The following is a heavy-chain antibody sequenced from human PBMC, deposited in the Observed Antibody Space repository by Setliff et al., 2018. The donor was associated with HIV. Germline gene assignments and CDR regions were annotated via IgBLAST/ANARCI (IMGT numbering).Heavy chain of an antibody. V-gene: IGHV3-23*01. Sequence: GGSLRLSCAPSGFRFSDYTMTWVRQAPGKGLECVSGIRGSGDSIYYADSVKGRFTISRDNSKNTLSLQMNSLRAEDTAVYYCAKARSNDYDSMDVWGQGTTVTVSS. CDR1: GFRFSDYT. CDR2: IRGSGDSI. J-gene: IGHJ6*03. CDR3: AKARSNDYDSMDV.